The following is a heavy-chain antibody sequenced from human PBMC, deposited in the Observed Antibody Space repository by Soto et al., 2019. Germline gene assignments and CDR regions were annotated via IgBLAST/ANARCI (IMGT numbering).Heavy chain of an antibody. J-gene: IGHJ1*01. CDR3: EMAQH. Sequence: QVQLVESGGGVVQPGRSLRLSCAASGFTFSSYAMHWVRQAPGKGLEWVAVISYDGSNKYYADSVKGRFTISRDNSKNTLYLKMNSRRAEDTAVYYCEMAQHWGQGTLVTVSS. CDR1: GFTFSSYA. CDR2: ISYDGSNK. V-gene: IGHV3-30-3*01. D-gene: IGHD2-8*01.